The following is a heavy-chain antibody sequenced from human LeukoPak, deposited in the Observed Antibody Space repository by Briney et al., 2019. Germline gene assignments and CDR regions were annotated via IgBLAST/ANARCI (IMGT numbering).Heavy chain of an antibody. Sequence: KASETLSLTRTVSGGSIRGADYYWSWIRHHPGKGLEWAGYIYYSGSTYYNPSLKSRITISVDTSKNHFSLKLTSVTAADTAVYYCARVELRRGLRWFDPWGQGTLVTVSS. CDR1: GGSIRGADYY. CDR3: ARVELRRGLRWFDP. D-gene: IGHD1-7*01. CDR2: IYYSGST. J-gene: IGHJ5*02. V-gene: IGHV4-31*03.